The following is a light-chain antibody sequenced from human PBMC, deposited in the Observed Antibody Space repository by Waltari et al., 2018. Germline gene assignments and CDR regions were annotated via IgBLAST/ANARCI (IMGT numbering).Light chain of an antibody. J-gene: IGLJ3*02. CDR2: YDR. Sequence: YVVTQPPSVSVAPGKTARLTCGGENIESKSVNRYQQKPGQAPVLVMFYDRDRPSGIPERFSGSNSGNTATLTISWVEAGDEADYHCQVWDDTNNSGVFGGGTKLNVL. V-gene: IGLV3-21*04. CDR1: NIESKS. CDR3: QVWDDTNNSGV.